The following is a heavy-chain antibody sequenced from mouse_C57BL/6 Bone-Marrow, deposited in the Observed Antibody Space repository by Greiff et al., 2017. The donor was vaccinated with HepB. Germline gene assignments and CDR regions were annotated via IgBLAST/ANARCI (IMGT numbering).Heavy chain of an antibody. Sequence: QVQLQQSGAELVRPGPSVKMSCKASGYTFTNYWIGWAKQRPGHGLEWIGDIYPGGGYTNYNEKFKGKATLTADKSSSTAYMQFSSLTSEDSAIYYCARRRAAQAFDYWGQGTTLTVSS. D-gene: IGHD3-2*02. V-gene: IGHV1-63*01. CDR3: ARRRAAQAFDY. J-gene: IGHJ2*01. CDR1: GYTFTNYW. CDR2: IYPGGGYT.